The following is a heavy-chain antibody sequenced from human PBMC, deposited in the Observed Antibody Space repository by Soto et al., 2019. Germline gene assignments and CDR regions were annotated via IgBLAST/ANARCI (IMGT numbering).Heavy chain of an antibody. D-gene: IGHD1-1*01. V-gene: IGHV4-59*01. J-gene: IGHJ4*02. CDR3: ARARTSSAVYFDY. CDR2: IYYTGNT. Sequence: SATLYLTCTVSGGSISSYYWSWIRQPPGTGLEWIGYIYYTGNTNYNPSLKSRVTISVDTSKNQFSLKLTSLTAADTAVYYCARARTSSAVYFDYWGQGTPVSVPP. CDR1: GGSISSYY.